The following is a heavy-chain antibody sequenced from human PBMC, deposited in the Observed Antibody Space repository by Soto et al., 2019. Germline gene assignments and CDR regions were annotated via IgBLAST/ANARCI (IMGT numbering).Heavy chain of an antibody. V-gene: IGHV3-66*01. CDR1: GFTVSSNY. CDR3: ARAGYSYGTGAFDI. J-gene: IGHJ3*02. D-gene: IGHD5-18*01. CDR2: IYSGGSK. Sequence: EVQLVESGGGLVQPGGSLRLSCAASGFTVSSNYMSWVRQAPGKGLEWVSVIYSGGSKYYADSVKGRFTISRDNSKNTLYLQMNSLRAEDTAVYYCARAGYSYGTGAFDIWGQGTIVTVSS.